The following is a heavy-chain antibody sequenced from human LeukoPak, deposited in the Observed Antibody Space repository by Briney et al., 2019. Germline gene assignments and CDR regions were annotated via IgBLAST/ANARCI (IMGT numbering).Heavy chain of an antibody. CDR1: GFTFSSYA. Sequence: GGSLRLSCAASGFTFSSYAMSWVRQAPGKGLEWVSSISSSSSYIYYADSVKGRFTISRDNAKNSLYLQMNSLRAEDTAVYYCARDLLGSGGLDYWGQGTLVTVSS. V-gene: IGHV3-21*01. J-gene: IGHJ4*02. CDR3: ARDLLGSGGLDY. D-gene: IGHD2-15*01. CDR2: ISSSSSYI.